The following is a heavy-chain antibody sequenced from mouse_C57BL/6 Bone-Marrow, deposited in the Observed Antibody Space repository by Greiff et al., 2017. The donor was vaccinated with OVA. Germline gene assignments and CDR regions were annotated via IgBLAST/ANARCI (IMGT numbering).Heavy chain of an antibody. CDR1: GFTFSSYA. Sequence: DVMLVESGGGLVKPGGSLKLSCAASGFTFSSYAMSWVRQTPEKRLEWVATISDGGSYTYYPDNVKGRFTISRDNAKNNLYLQMSQLKSEDTAMYYCARDNGKGYYVGYVDVWGTGTTVTVSS. CDR3: ARDNGKGYYVGYVDV. CDR2: ISDGGSYT. J-gene: IGHJ1*03. V-gene: IGHV5-4*01. D-gene: IGHD1-1*01.